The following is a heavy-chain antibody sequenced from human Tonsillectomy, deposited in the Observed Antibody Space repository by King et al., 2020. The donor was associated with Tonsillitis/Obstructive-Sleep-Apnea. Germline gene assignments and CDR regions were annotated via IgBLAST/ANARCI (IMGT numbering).Heavy chain of an antibody. J-gene: IGHJ4*02. D-gene: IGHD3-3*01. CDR2: IYYSVST. CDR3: ARGPYYDFWSGYYSFDY. V-gene: IGHV4-39*01. CDR1: GGSISSSSYY. Sequence: QLQESGPGLVKPSETLSLTCTVSGGSISSSSYYWGWIRQPPGGLEWIGSIYYSVSTYYNPSLKSRGTISVATSKNQFSLKLSSVTAADTAVYYCARGPYYDFWSGYYSFDYWGQGTLVTVSS.